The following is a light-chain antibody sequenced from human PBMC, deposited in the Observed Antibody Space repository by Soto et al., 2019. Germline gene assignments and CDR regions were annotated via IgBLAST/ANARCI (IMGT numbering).Light chain of an antibody. CDR2: GVV. CDR3: CSSAGAITPHV. CDR1: SSDFINYNL. J-gene: IGLJ1*01. V-gene: IGLV2-23*02. Sequence: QSVLTQPASVSGSPGQSITISCSGTSSDFINYNLVSWYQQHPGKAPKLLLYGVVKRPSGISNRFSGSTSANTASLTISGLQAEDEGDYYCCSSAGAITPHVFGTGTKVTVL.